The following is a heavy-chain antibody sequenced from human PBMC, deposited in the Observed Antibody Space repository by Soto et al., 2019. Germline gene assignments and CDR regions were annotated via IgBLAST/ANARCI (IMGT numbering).Heavy chain of an antibody. J-gene: IGHJ5*01. D-gene: IGHD3-3*01. CDR3: ARVRPNSDFLSGYSFDF. V-gene: IGHV4-59*01. CDR2: IYHTGIA. CDR1: GGSFNNYY. Sequence: SETLSLTCTVSGGSFNNYYWSWVRQPPGKGLEWLGYIYHTGIADYHPSLKSRLTISIDTSENQFSLKMTSVTTADTAVYYCARVRPNSDFLSGYSFDFWGRGTLVTVSS.